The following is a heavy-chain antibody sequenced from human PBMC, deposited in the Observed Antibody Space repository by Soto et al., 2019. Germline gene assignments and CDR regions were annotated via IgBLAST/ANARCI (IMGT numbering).Heavy chain of an antibody. Sequence: ASVKVSCKASGYTFTSYYMHWVRQAPGQGLEWMGIINPSGGSTSYAQKFQGRVTMTRDTSTSTVYMELSSLRSEDTAVYYCARSEEGVGYCSSTSCYPGGYYYYGMDVWGQGTTATVSS. J-gene: IGHJ6*02. CDR3: ARSEEGVGYCSSTSCYPGGYYYYGMDV. CDR2: INPSGGST. V-gene: IGHV1-46*01. D-gene: IGHD2-2*01. CDR1: GYTFTSYY.